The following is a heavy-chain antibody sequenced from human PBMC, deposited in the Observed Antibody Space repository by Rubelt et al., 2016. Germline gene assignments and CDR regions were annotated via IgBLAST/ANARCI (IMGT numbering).Heavy chain of an antibody. CDR2: IVVGSGNT. J-gene: IGHJ6*02. D-gene: IGHD5-12*01. V-gene: IGHV1-58*01. Sequence: QMQLVQSGPEVKKPGTSVKVSCKASGFTFTSSAVQWVRQARGQRLEWIGWIVVGSGNTNYEQKFQERVTITRDMSTSTAYRGLSSRRSEDTAVYYCAADSGYGPSMDVWGQGTTVTVSS. CDR3: AADSGYGPSMDV. CDR1: GFTFTSSA.